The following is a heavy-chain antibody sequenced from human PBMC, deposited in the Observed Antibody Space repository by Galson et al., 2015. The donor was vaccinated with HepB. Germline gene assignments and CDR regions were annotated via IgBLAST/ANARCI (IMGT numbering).Heavy chain of an antibody. Sequence: SLRLSCAASGFTFSSYSMNWVRQAPGKGLEWVSSISSRSSYIYYAESVKGRFTISRDNAKNSLYLQMNSLRAEDTAVYYCARDSDSSGYYPNFDYWGQGTLVTVSS. J-gene: IGHJ4*02. CDR3: ARDSDSSGYYPNFDY. D-gene: IGHD3-22*01. CDR1: GFTFSSYS. CDR2: ISSRSSYI. V-gene: IGHV3-21*01.